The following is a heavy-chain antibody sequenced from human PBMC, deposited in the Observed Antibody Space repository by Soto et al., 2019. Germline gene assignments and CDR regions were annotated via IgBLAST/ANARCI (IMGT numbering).Heavy chain of an antibody. CDR3: AKDRMYYYGSGYFDY. CDR1: GFTFSSYA. CDR2: ISGSGGST. V-gene: IGHV3-23*01. J-gene: IGHJ4*02. Sequence: GSLRLSCAASGFTFSSYAMSWVRQAPGKGLEWVSAISGSGGSTYYADSVKGRFTISRDNSKNTLYLQMNSLRAEDTAVYYCAKDRMYYYGSGYFDYWGQGTLVTVSS. D-gene: IGHD3-10*01.